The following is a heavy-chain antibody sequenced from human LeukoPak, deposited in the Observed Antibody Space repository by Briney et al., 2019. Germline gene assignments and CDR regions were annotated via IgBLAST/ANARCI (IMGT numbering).Heavy chain of an antibody. Sequence: SVKVSCKASRYTFSNYDINWVRQATGQGLEWMGGIIPIFGTANYAQKFQGRVTITADESTSTAYMELSSLRSEDTAVYYCARDLYCSSTSCYASNYYYGMDVWGQGTTVTVSS. CDR1: RYTFSNYD. CDR2: IIPIFGTA. V-gene: IGHV1-69*13. J-gene: IGHJ6*02. D-gene: IGHD2-2*01. CDR3: ARDLYCSSTSCYASNYYYGMDV.